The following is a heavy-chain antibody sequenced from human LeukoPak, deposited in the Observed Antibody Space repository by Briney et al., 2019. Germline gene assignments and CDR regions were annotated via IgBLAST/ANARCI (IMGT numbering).Heavy chain of an antibody. CDR1: GFIFSSYA. CDR3: AKVSYYDILTGPTDY. V-gene: IGHV3-23*01. CDR2: ISGSGGST. J-gene: IGHJ4*02. D-gene: IGHD3-9*01. Sequence: PGGSLRLSCAASGFIFSSYAMSWIRQAPGKGLEWVSAISGSGGSTYYADSVKGRFTISRDNSKNTLYLQMNSLRAEDTAVYYCAKVSYYDILTGPTDYWGQGTLVTVSS.